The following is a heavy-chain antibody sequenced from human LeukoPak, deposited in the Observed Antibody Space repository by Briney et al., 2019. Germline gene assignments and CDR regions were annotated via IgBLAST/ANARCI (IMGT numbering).Heavy chain of an antibody. CDR1: GGTFSSYA. V-gene: IGHV1-69*01. CDR2: IIPIFGTA. D-gene: IGHD2-15*01. J-gene: IGHJ6*02. Sequence: ASVKVSCKASGGTFSSYAISWVRQAPGQGLEWMGGIIPIFGTANYAQKFQGRVTITADESTSTAYMELSSLRSEDTAVYYCARDKEVATSYYYYYGMDVWGQGTTVTVSS. CDR3: ARDKEVATSYYYYYGMDV.